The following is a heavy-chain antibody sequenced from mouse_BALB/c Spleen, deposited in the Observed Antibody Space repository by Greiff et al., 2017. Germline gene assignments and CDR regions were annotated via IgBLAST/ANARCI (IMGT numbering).Heavy chain of an antibody. J-gene: IGHJ1*01. CDR3: ARKTTGYFDV. CDR2: INPGSGGT. V-gene: IGHV1-54*01. D-gene: IGHD1-1*01. CDR1: GYAFTNYL. Sequence: VQLQQSGAELVRPGTSVKVSCKASGYAFTNYLIEWVKQRPGQGLEWIGVINPGSGGTNYNEKFKGKATLTADKSSSTAYMQLSSLTSDDSAVYFCARKTTGYFDVWGAGTTVTVSS.